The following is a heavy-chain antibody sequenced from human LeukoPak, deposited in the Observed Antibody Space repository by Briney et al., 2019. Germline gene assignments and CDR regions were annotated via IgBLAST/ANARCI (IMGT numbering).Heavy chain of an antibody. D-gene: IGHD5-18*01. CDR3: ARAPKLKCGYSYGLNV. CDR1: GYTFTSYD. V-gene: IGHV1-8*01. J-gene: IGHJ6*04. CDR2: MNPNSGNT. Sequence: ASVKVSCKASGYTFTSYDINWVRQATGQGLEWMGWMNPNSGNTGYAQKFQGRVTMTRNTSISTAYMELSSLRSEDTAVYYCARAPKLKCGYSYGLNVWGKGTTVTVSS.